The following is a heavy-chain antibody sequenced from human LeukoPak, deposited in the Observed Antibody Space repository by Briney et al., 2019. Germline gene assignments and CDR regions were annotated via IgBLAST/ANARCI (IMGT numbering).Heavy chain of an antibody. V-gene: IGHV3-11*04. D-gene: IGHD3-10*02. CDR2: ISSSGSTI. CDR3: AELGITMIGGV. Sequence: PGGSLRLSCAASGFTFTNAWMSWVRQAPGKGLEWVSYISSSGSTIYYADSVKGRFTISRDNAKNSLYLQMNSLRAEDTAVYYCAELGITMIGGVWGKGTTVTISS. CDR1: GFTFTNAW. J-gene: IGHJ6*04.